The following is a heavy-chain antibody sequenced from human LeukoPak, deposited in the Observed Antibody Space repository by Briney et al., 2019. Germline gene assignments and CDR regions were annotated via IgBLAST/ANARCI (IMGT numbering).Heavy chain of an antibody. V-gene: IGHV3-30*03. CDR3: ARSDTAMVKRGEAYYFDY. D-gene: IGHD5-18*01. J-gene: IGHJ4*02. CDR1: GFTFSSYG. Sequence: GRSLRLSCAASGFTFSSYGMHWVRQAPGKGLEWVAVISYDGSNKYYADSVKGRFTISRDNSKNTLYLQMNSLRSEDTAVYYCARSDTAMVKRGEAYYFDYWGQGTLVTVSS. CDR2: ISYDGSNK.